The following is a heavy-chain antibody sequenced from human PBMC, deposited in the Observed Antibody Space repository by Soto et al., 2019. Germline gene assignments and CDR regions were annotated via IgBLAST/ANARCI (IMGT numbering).Heavy chain of an antibody. D-gene: IGHD1-26*01. Sequence: QVQLVQSGAEVKKPGASVKVSCKASGYTFTSYDINWVRQATGQGLEWMGWMNPNSGNTGYAQKFQGRVTMTRNTSISTAYMELSSLRSEDTAVYYCARYYSGSYSYYYYSYGMDVWGQGPTVTVSS. CDR1: GYTFTSYD. J-gene: IGHJ6*02. V-gene: IGHV1-8*01. CDR2: MNPNSGNT. CDR3: ARYYSGSYSYYYYSYGMDV.